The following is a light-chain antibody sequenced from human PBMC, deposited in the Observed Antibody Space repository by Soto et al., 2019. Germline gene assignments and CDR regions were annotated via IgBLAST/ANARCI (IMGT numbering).Light chain of an antibody. CDR2: GAS. CDR1: QSVSTTY. Sequence: ESVLTQSPGTLSLSPGERATLSCRATQSVSTTYLAWCQQKPGQAPRLLIYGASSRAAGIPDRFSGSGSGTDFTLTISRLEPEDFAVYYCQQYGTSYTWTFGQGTKVDIK. V-gene: IGKV3-20*01. J-gene: IGKJ1*01. CDR3: QQYGTSYTWT.